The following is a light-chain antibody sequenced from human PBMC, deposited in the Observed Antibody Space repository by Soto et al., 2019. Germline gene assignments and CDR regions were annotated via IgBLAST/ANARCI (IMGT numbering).Light chain of an antibody. Sequence: QSVLTQPASVSGSPGQSITISCTGTSSDVGSYNLVSWYQQHPGKAPKLMIYEGSKRPSGVSNRFSGSKSGNTASLTISGLQAEDEADYYCGSYNVVFGGGTKLTVL. CDR2: EGS. J-gene: IGLJ2*01. CDR3: GSYNVV. CDR1: SSDVGSYNL. V-gene: IGLV2-23*01.